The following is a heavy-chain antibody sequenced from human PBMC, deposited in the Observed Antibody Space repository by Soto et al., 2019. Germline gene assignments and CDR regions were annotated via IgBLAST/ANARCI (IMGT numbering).Heavy chain of an antibody. D-gene: IGHD1-1*01. Sequence: PGGSLRLSCAASGFTFSSYEMNWVRQAPGKGLEWVSYISSSGSTIYYADSIRGRFTFSRDNARRSLYLQMNSLRAEDTAVYYCARSGIPLIEILDYWGHGTLVTVSS. CDR2: ISSSGSTI. J-gene: IGHJ4*01. CDR1: GFTFSSYE. CDR3: ARSGIPLIEILDY. V-gene: IGHV3-48*03.